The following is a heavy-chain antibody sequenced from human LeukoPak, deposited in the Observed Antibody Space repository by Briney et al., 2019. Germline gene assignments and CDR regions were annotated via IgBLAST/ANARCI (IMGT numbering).Heavy chain of an antibody. Sequence: GESLKISCQASGYTFAKYWIGWVRQMPGKGLEWMGIIYPGDSDTRYGPSFQGQVTISVDKSINTAYLQWISLKASDTAMYYCARLKTVGATPLSLDYWGQGTLVTVSS. CDR1: GYTFAKYW. J-gene: IGHJ4*02. CDR2: IYPGDSDT. D-gene: IGHD1-26*01. V-gene: IGHV5-51*01. CDR3: ARLKTVGATPLSLDY.